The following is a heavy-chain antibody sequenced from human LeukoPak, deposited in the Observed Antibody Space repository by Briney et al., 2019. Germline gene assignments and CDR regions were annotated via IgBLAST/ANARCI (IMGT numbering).Heavy chain of an antibody. CDR1: GDSVSSHSAA. CDR3: AANLGYCSGGSCFSWFDP. J-gene: IGHJ5*02. Sequence: SQTLSLTCAISGDSVSSHSAAWNWIRQSPSRGLEWLGRTYYRSKWYNDYAVSVKSRITINLDTSKNQFSLQLNSVTPEDTAVYFCAANLGYCSGGSCFSWFDPWGQGTLVTVSS. CDR2: TYYRSKWYN. V-gene: IGHV6-1*01. D-gene: IGHD2-15*01.